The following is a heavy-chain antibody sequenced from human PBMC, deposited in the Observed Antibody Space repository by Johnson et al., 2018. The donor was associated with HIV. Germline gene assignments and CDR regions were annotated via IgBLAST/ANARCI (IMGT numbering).Heavy chain of an antibody. V-gene: IGHV3-30*03. CDR1: GFPFRDSA. J-gene: IGHJ3*02. CDR3: ARSRSTRIAADAFDI. D-gene: IGHD6-13*01. CDR2: ISYDGSNK. Sequence: VQVVESGGGVVQPGRSQRLSCAASGFPFRDSAMHRVRQAPGKGMEWAAVISYDGSNKYYADSVKGRSTISRDNSKNTLDLQMTSLRAEDTAVYYCARSRSTRIAADAFDIWGQGTMVTVSS.